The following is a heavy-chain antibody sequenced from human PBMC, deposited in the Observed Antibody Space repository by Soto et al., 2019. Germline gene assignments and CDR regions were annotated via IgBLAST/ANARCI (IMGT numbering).Heavy chain of an antibody. CDR1: GFTFDDYA. D-gene: IGHD2-15*01. J-gene: IGHJ3*02. Sequence: GGSLRLSCAASGFTFDDYAMHWVRQAPGKGLEWVSGISWNSGSIGYADSVKGRFTISRDNAKNSLYLQMNSLRAEDTALYYCAKATGGGIRDPAAFDIWGQGTMVTVSS. CDR3: AKATGGGIRDPAAFDI. CDR2: ISWNSGSI. V-gene: IGHV3-9*01.